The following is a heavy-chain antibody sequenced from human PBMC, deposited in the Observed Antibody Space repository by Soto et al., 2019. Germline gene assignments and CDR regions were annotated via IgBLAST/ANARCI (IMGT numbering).Heavy chain of an antibody. CDR3: ARVGRSTTPLGAFDI. J-gene: IGHJ3*02. D-gene: IGHD2-2*01. CDR2: VYFIGST. V-gene: IGHV4-59*08. Sequence: SETLSLTCTVSGGSITRYYWSWLRQPPGKELEWIGSVYFIGSTNYNPSLKSRFTISVDTSKNQFSLILTAVSAADTAVYYCARVGRSTTPLGAFDIWGPGTMVTVSS. CDR1: GGSITRYY.